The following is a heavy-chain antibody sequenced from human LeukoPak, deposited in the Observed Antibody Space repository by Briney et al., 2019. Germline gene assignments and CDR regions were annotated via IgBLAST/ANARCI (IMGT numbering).Heavy chain of an antibody. J-gene: IGHJ3*02. V-gene: IGHV4-34*01. CDR2: INHSGST. D-gene: IGHD3-22*01. Sequence: SETLSLTCTVSGGSISSYYWSWIRQPPGKGLEWIGEINHSGSTNYNPSLKSRVTISVDTSKNQFSLKLSSVTAADTAVYYCARDSSASSGYAFDIWGQGTMVTVPS. CDR1: GGSISSYY. CDR3: ARDSSASSGYAFDI.